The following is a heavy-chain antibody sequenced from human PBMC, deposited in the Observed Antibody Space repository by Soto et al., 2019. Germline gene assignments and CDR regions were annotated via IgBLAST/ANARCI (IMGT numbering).Heavy chain of an antibody. CDR2: ISTSDGKT. CDR3: ARGRAASAVYGMDV. D-gene: IGHD6-13*01. V-gene: IGHV1-18*01. Sequence: QVQLVQSGGEVKKPGASVKVSCKASRYTFTSFSISWVRQAPGQALEWMGWISTSDGKTNYAQNLQGRVTMTTDTSTSTAYMELRSLRSDDTAVYYCARGRAASAVYGMDVWDQGTTVTVSS. J-gene: IGHJ6*02. CDR1: RYTFTSFS.